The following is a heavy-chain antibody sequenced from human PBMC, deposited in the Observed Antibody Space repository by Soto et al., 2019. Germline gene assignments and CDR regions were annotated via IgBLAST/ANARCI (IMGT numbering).Heavy chain of an antibody. CDR2: IYYIGST. J-gene: IGHJ3*02. CDR3: ARGTPLRYFDWLLRVNAFDI. V-gene: IGHV4-59*01. D-gene: IGHD3-9*01. Sequence: PSETLSLTCTVSGGSISSYYWSWIRQPPGKGLEWIGYIYYIGSTNYNPSLKSRVTISVDTSKNQFSLKLSSVTAADTAVYYCARGTPLRYFDWLLRVNAFDIWGQGTPVTVSS. CDR1: GGSISSYY.